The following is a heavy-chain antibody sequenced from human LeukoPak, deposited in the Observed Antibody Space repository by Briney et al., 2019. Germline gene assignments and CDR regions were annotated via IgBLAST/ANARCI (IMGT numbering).Heavy chain of an antibody. CDR2: INHSGST. J-gene: IGHJ4*02. Sequence: SETLSLTCAVYGGSFSGYYWSRIRQPPGKGLEWIGEINHSGSTNYNPSLKSRVTISVDTSKNQFSLKLSSVTAADTAVYYCAREQDIVVVPAAIAFDYWGQGTLVAVSS. CDR3: AREQDIVVVPAAIAFDY. CDR1: GGSFSGYY. D-gene: IGHD2-2*02. V-gene: IGHV4-34*01.